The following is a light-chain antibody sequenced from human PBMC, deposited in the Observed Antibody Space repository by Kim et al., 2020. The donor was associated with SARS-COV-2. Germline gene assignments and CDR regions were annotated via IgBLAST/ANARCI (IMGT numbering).Light chain of an antibody. J-gene: IGKJ4*01. CDR2: GSS. CDR3: QQSYSSPEFT. CDR1: QTIGND. Sequence: DIQMSQSPSSLSASVGDRVTIACRSSQTIGNDLHWYQQKPGRAPKLLITGSSALQPGVPTRFSGRGSGTDFTLTISGIQLEEFATYYCQQSYSSPEFTFGGGTKVDIK. V-gene: IGKV1-39*01.